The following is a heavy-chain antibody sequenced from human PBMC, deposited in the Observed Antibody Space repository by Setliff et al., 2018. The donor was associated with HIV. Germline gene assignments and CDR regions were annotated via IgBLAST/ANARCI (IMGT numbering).Heavy chain of an antibody. CDR2: ILYGGNT. V-gene: IGHV4-39*02. CDR1: GGSVSSRGYY. Sequence: SETLSLTCTVSGGSVSSRGYYWGWIRQPPGKGPEWIANILYGGNTYYNPSLKSRVTISVDTSKNHFSLKLNSVTAADTAVYFCARPTTGVGGGAAFNIWGQGTMVTVSS. D-gene: IGHD2-8*01. J-gene: IGHJ3*02. CDR3: ARPTTGVGGGAAFNI.